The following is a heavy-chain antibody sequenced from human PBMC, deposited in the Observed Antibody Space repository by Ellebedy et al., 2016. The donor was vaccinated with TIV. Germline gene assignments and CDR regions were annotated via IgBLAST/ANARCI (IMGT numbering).Heavy chain of an antibody. V-gene: IGHV3-74*01. CDR1: GFTFSSYW. J-gene: IGHJ4*02. D-gene: IGHD5-18*01. Sequence: GESLKISCAASGFTFSSYWMHWVRQAPGKGLVWVSRISSDGSSTSYADSVKGRFTISRDNAKNTMYLQMNSLRAEDMAVYYCARGSYGYVGYWGQGTLVTVSS. CDR2: ISSDGSST. CDR3: ARGSYGYVGY.